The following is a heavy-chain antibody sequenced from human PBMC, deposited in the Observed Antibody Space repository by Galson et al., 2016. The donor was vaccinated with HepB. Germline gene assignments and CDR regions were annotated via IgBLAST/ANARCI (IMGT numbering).Heavy chain of an antibody. CDR2: IKSKTDGGTT. J-gene: IGHJ4*02. Sequence: APGKGLEWVGRIKSKTDGGTTDYAAPVKGRFTISRDDSKNTLYLQMNSLKTEDTAVYYCSTGTWLLDGWSLDIWGQGTLVTVSS. CDR3: STGTWLLDGWSLDI. V-gene: IGHV3-15*01. D-gene: IGHD5-12*01.